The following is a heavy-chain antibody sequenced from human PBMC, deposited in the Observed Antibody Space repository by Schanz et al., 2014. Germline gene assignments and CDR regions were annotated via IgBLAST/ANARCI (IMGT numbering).Heavy chain of an antibody. D-gene: IGHD1-26*01. CDR2: IWYDGSNK. CDR3: ARDHTTESYYSAGPPIDY. Sequence: QVQLVESGGGVVQPGRSLRLSCAASGFTFSSYGMHWVRQAPGKGLGWVAVIWYDGSNKYYADSVKGRFTISRDNSKNTLFLQMNSLRAEDTAVYYCARDHTTESYYSAGPPIDYWGQGTLLTVSS. CDR1: GFTFSSYG. V-gene: IGHV3-33*01. J-gene: IGHJ4*02.